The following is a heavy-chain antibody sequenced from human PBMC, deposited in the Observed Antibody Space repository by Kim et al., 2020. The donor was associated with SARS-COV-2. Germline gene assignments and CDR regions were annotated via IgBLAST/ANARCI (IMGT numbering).Heavy chain of an antibody. CDR2: IKSKTDDVTA. D-gene: IGHD1-26*01. V-gene: IGHV3-15*01. Sequence: GGSLRLSCAASGFTFSNAWMSWVRQAPGKGLEWVGRIKSKTDDVTAAYGAPVKGRFTISRDDSRNTLYLQMNSLTIEDTAVYYCTIEITWDVRPPPHWGQGSLVTVSS. CDR3: TIEITWDVRPPPH. J-gene: IGHJ4*02. CDR1: GFTFSNAW.